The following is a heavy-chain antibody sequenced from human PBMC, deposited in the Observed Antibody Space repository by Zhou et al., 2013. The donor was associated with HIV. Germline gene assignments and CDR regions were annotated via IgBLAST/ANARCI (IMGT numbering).Heavy chain of an antibody. V-gene: IGHV1-18*01. CDR3: ARDFPVAMTTVTRRPGWFDP. CDR2: ISAYNGNT. D-gene: IGHD4-4*01. Sequence: QVQLVQSGAEVKKPGASVKVSCKASGYTFTSYGISWVRQAPGQGLEWMGWISAYNGNTNYAQKLQGRVTMTTDTSTSTAYMELRSLRSDDTAVYYCARDFPVAMTTVTRRPGWFDPLGPGNPSVTVSS. CDR1: GYTFTSYG. J-gene: IGHJ5*02.